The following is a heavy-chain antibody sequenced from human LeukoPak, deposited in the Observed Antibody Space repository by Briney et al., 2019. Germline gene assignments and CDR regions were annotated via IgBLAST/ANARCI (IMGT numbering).Heavy chain of an antibody. CDR2: ISAYNGNT. Sequence: GASVKVSCKASGYTFTGYYMHWVRQAPGQGLEWMGWISAYNGNTNYAQKLQGRVTMTTDTSTSTAYMELRSLRSDDTAVYYCARDGYYYDSSGYLYYFDYWGQGTLVTVSS. CDR3: ARDGYYYDSSGYLYYFDY. CDR1: GYTFTGYY. D-gene: IGHD3-22*01. J-gene: IGHJ4*02. V-gene: IGHV1-18*04.